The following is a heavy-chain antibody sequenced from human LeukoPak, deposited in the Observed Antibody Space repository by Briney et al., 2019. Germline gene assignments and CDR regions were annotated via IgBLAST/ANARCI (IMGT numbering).Heavy chain of an antibody. CDR2: IKEDGSEK. CDR1: GFTFITYW. J-gene: IGHJ4*02. D-gene: IGHD4-17*01. CDR3: ARVRSGYYGYFGY. Sequence: PGGSLRLSCAASGFTFITYWMSWVRQAPGKGLEWVANIKEDGSEKYYVDSVKGRFSISRDNAKNLLYLQMNSLRVEDTAVYYCARVRSGYYGYFGYWGQGTLVTVAS. V-gene: IGHV3-7*01.